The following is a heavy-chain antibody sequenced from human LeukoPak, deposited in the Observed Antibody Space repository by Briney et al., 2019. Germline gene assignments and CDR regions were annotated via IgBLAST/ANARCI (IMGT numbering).Heavy chain of an antibody. D-gene: IGHD3-16*01. CDR2: MYTGGTT. CDR3: AKDEATSGGGLAS. V-gene: IGHV3-53*01. J-gene: IGHJ4*02. CDR1: GFTVSGTH. Sequence: PGGSLRLSCAASGFTVSGTHMSWVRQAPGKGLEWVSAMYTGGTTYYADSVMGRFTVSRDNSRNTVFLHMSSLRVDDTAVYYCAKDEATSGGGLASWGQGTLVTVSS.